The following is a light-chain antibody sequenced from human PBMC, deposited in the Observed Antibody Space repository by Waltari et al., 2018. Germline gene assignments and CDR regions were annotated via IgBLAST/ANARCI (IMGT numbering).Light chain of an antibody. CDR3: QQYGSSPFT. CDR2: GAS. CDR1: QSVSSSY. Sequence: EIVLTQSPGTLSLSPGERATLSCRASQSVSSSYLAWYQQKPGQAPRLLIYGASSRATGIPGRFSGSGSETDFTLTISRLEPEDFAVYYCQQYGSSPFTFGPGTKVDIK. V-gene: IGKV3-20*01. J-gene: IGKJ3*01.